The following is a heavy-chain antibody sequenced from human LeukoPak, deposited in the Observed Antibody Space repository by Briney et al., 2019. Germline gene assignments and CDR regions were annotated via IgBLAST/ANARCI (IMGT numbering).Heavy chain of an antibody. V-gene: IGHV3-21*05. CDR3: ARDDNWGFDY. CDR2: IIVSGSGM. Sequence: GGPLRLSCAASGSAFSDDSMNWGRQAPGKGLEWVWNIIVSGSGMGSGNYYAGYVTGRFTISRDNAKNSLYLQMNSLSAEDTAFYYCARDDNWGFDYWGQGALVTVSS. J-gene: IGHJ4*02. CDR1: GSAFSDDS. D-gene: IGHD7-27*01.